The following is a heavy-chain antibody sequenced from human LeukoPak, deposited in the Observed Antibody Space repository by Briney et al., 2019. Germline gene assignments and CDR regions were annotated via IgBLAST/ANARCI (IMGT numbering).Heavy chain of an antibody. D-gene: IGHD6-19*01. Sequence: ASVKVSCKASGYTFTSYAMNWVRQAPGQGLEWMGWINTNTGNPTYAQGFTGRFVFSLDTSVSTAYLQISSLKAEDTAVYYCVRRHKIAVAANWFDPWGQGTLVTVSS. J-gene: IGHJ5*02. CDR2: INTNTGNP. V-gene: IGHV7-4-1*02. CDR1: GYTFTSYA. CDR3: VRRHKIAVAANWFDP.